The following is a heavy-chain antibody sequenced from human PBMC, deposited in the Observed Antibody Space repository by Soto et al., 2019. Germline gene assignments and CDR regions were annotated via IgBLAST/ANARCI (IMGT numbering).Heavy chain of an antibody. Sequence: SETLSLTCTVSGGSISSSSYYWGWIRQPPGKGLEWIGSIYYSGSTYYNPSLKSRVTISVDTSKNQFSLKLSSVTAADTAVYYCARYRGYSHGYADYWGQGTLVTVSS. V-gene: IGHV4-39*01. CDR2: IYYSGST. CDR3: ARYRGYSHGYADY. D-gene: IGHD5-18*01. CDR1: GGSISSSSYY. J-gene: IGHJ4*02.